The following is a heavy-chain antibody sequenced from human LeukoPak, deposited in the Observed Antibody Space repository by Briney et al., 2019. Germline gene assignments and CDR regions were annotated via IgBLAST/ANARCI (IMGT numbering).Heavy chain of an antibody. V-gene: IGHV4-4*07. CDR2: IYTSGST. D-gene: IGHD3-10*01. J-gene: IGHJ5*02. CDR1: GGSISSYY. Sequence: SETLSLTCTVSGGSISSYYWSWIRQPAGKGLEWIGRIYTSGSTNYNPSLKSRVTMSVDTSKNQFSLKLSSVTAADTAVYYCAGITMVRGVIGWFDPWGQGTLVTVSS. CDR3: AGITMVRGVIGWFDP.